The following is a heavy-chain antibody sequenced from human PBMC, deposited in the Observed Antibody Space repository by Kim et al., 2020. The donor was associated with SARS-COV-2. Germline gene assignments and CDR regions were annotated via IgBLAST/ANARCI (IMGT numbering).Heavy chain of an antibody. V-gene: IGHV3-23*02. J-gene: IGHJ6*02. CDR3: AREIASSYSHYGMDV. Sequence: DSVRGRFTISRHNDKNTLYLQMNSQRAENTAVYYCAREIASSYSHYGMDVWGQGTTVTVSS. D-gene: IGHD2-15*01.